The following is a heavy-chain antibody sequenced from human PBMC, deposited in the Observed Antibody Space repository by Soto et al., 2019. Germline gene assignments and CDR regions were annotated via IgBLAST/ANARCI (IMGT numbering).Heavy chain of an antibody. CDR2: ISGSGGST. V-gene: IGHV3-23*01. D-gene: IGHD6-19*01. J-gene: IGHJ4*02. Sequence: EVQLLESGGGLVQPGGSLRLSCAASGFTFSSYAMSWVRQAPGKGLEWVSAISGSGGSTYYADSVKGRFTISRDNSKNTLYLQMNSLRAEDTAVYYGVKERGGAAGTDYYFDYWGQGTLVTVSS. CDR3: VKERGGAAGTDYYFDY. CDR1: GFTFSSYA.